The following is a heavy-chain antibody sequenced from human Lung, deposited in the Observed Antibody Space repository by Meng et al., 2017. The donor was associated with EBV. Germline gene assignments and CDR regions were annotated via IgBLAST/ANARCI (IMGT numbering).Heavy chain of an antibody. CDR3: SRDLAGSDDS. D-gene: IGHD1-14*01. CDR1: EFTVSRYW. V-gene: IGHV3-74*01. J-gene: IGHJ5*01. Sequence: EVRLVESGGALVHPGGFLRVSCEVSEFTVSRYWMHWVRQVPGEGLVWVSRINEYGSITNYADSVKGRFTISRDNAKNTLYLQMNSLRAEDTGLYFCSRDLAGSDDSRGQGTMVTVSS. CDR2: INEYGSIT.